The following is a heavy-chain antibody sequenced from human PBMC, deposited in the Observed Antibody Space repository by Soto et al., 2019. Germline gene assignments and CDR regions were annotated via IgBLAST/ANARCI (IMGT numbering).Heavy chain of an antibody. Sequence: EVQLVESGGGLVQPGASLRLSCAASGFTFSNYDMHWVRQTTGKGLEWVSAIDIAGATYYPDSVKGRLTISREKAKNSLYLQMNSLRADDTAVYYCARAARWLQSRYFDLWGRGTLVTVSS. V-gene: IGHV3-13*01. CDR1: GFTFSNYD. CDR2: IDIAGAT. D-gene: IGHD5-12*01. J-gene: IGHJ2*01. CDR3: ARAARWLQSRYFDL.